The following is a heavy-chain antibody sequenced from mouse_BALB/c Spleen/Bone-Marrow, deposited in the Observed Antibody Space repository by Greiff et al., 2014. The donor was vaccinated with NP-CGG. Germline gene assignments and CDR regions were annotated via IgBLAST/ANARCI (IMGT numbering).Heavy chain of an antibody. Sequence: QVQLQQPGAELVRPGASVTLSCKASGYKFTDYEMHWVKQTPVHGLEWIGSIDPETGGTAYNQNFKGKATLTADRSSTTAYMELRSLTSEDSAVYYCTREGIYFGYDLPMDYWGQGTSVTVSS. CDR1: GYKFTDYE. CDR3: TREGIYFGYDLPMDY. V-gene: IGHV1-15*01. CDR2: IDPETGGT. D-gene: IGHD2-2*01. J-gene: IGHJ4*01.